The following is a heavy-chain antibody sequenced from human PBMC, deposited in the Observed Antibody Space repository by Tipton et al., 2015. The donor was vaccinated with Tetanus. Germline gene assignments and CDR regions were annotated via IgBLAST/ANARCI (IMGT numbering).Heavy chain of an antibody. CDR2: ISYDGSNK. CDR1: GFTFSSYA. J-gene: IGHJ4*02. CDR3: ARNAVADDYFDY. V-gene: IGHV3-30-3*01. D-gene: IGHD6-19*01. Sequence: SLRLSCAASGFTFSSYAMHWVRQAPGKGLEWVAVISYDGSNKYYADSVKGRFTISRDNSKNTLYLQMNSLRAEDTAVYYCARNAVADDYFDYWGQGTLVTVSS.